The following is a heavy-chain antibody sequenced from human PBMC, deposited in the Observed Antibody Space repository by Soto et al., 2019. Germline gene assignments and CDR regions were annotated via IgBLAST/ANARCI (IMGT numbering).Heavy chain of an antibody. CDR3: ARAPGALWFGELPH. J-gene: IGHJ4*02. CDR2: ISSSSSYI. V-gene: IGHV3-21*01. Sequence: PGGSLRLSCAASGFTFSSYSMNWVRQAPGKGLEWVSSISSSSSYIYYADSVKGRFTISRDNAKNSLYLQMNSLRAEDTAVYYCARAPGALWFGELPHWGQGTLVTVSS. D-gene: IGHD3-10*01. CDR1: GFTFSSYS.